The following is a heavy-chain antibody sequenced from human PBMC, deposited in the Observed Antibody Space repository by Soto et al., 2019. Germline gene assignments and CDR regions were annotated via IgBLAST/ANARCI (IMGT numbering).Heavy chain of an antibody. CDR3: AREAGGGTVAHYNWFDP. J-gene: IGHJ5*02. Sequence: GESLKISCKGSGYSFTSYWIGWVRQMPGKGLEWMGIIYPGDSDTRYSPSFQGQVTISADKSISTAYLQWSSLKASDTAIYYCAREAGGGTVAHYNWFDPWGQGTLVTVSS. V-gene: IGHV5-51*01. CDR2: IYPGDSDT. CDR1: GYSFTSYW. D-gene: IGHD3-10*01.